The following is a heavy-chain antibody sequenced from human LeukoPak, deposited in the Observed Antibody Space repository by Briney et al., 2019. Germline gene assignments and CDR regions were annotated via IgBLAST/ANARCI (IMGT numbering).Heavy chain of an antibody. CDR1: GYTFTSYY. Sequence: ASVKVSCKASGYTFTSYYMHWVRQAPGQGLEWMGIINPSGGSTSYAQKFQGRVTMTRDTSTSTVYMELSSLRSEDTAVYYCARDYYDSSGCYERFDYWGQGTLVTVSS. CDR2: INPSGGST. D-gene: IGHD3-22*01. V-gene: IGHV1-46*01. J-gene: IGHJ4*02. CDR3: ARDYYDSSGCYERFDY.